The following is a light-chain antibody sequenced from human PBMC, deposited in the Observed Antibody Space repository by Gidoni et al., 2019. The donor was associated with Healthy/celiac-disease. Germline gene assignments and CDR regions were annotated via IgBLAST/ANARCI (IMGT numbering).Light chain of an antibody. CDR1: QGISSY. J-gene: IGKJ2*01. CDR3: QQLNSYPRT. Sequence: DIQLIQSPSFLSASVGDRVTITCRASQGISSYLAWYQQKPGKAPKLLIYAASTLQSGVPSRFSGSGSGTEFTLTISSLQPEDFATYYCQQLNSYPRTFXQXTKLEIK. V-gene: IGKV1-9*01. CDR2: AAS.